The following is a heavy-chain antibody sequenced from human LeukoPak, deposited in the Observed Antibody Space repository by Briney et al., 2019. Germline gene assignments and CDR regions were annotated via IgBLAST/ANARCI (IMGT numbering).Heavy chain of an antibody. D-gene: IGHD2/OR15-2a*01. CDR1: GFIFRSYG. CDR3: AKDQEYGNNGYYYYAMDV. V-gene: IGHV3-30*18. CDR2: VSYDESHQ. Sequence: GRSLRLSCAASGFIFRSYGMYWVRQAPGKGLEWVAVVSYDESHQFYAKSVKGRFTISRDNAKNTLYLQMNGLRAEDTALYYCAKDQEYGNNGYYYYAMDVWGQGTTVTVSS. J-gene: IGHJ6*02.